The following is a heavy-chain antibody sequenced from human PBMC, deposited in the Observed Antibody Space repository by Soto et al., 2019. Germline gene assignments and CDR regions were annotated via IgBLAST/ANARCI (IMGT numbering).Heavy chain of an antibody. J-gene: IGHJ4*02. Sequence: HPGGSLRLSCAASGFTVSSNYMSWVRQAPGKGLEWVSVIYSGGSTYYADSVKGRFTISRDNSKNTLYLQMNSLRAEDTAVYYCSRAPAWGQPPFHWGQGTLVPVSS. CDR2: IYSGGST. CDR1: GFTVSSNY. V-gene: IGHV3-66*01. D-gene: IGHD3-16*01. CDR3: SRAPAWGQPPFH.